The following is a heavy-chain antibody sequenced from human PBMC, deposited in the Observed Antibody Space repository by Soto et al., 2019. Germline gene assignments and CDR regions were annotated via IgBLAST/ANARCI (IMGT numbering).Heavy chain of an antibody. D-gene: IGHD2-15*01. CDR3: ARELPHTNYFDY. Sequence: VQLVQSGAEVQKPGASVTVSCTASGYTFTTYYMQWMRQAPGQGPEWLAMIDPRSGNTNYAQSIQGRVAVTRDTSTNTVYLELSSLRSEETALYYCARELPHTNYFDYCGQGTPVTVSS. J-gene: IGHJ4*02. CDR2: IDPRSGNT. CDR1: GYTFTTYY. V-gene: IGHV1-46*01.